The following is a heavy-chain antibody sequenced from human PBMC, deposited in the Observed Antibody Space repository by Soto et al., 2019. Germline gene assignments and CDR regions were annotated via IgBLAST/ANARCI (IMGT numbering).Heavy chain of an antibody. D-gene: IGHD2-21*02. CDR3: ARDLWGYCGTDCYPLDV. V-gene: IGHV4-34*01. CDR1: GGSFSGYY. J-gene: IGHJ6*02. Sequence: SETLSLTFAVYGGSFSGYYWSWIRQPPGKGLEWIGEINHSGSTNYNPSLKSRVTISVDTSKNQFSLKLSSVTAADTAVYYCARDLWGYCGTDCYPLDVWGQGATVTVS. CDR2: INHSGST.